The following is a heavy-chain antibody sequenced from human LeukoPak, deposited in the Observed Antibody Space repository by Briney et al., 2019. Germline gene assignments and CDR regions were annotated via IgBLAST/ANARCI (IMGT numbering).Heavy chain of an antibody. Sequence: GASVKVSCTASGYTFTGYYTHWVRQAPGQGLEWMGWINTNTGNPTYAQGFTGRFVFSLDTSVSTAYLQISSLKAEDTAVYYCARDLETREYYYYMDVWGKGTTVTVSS. V-gene: IGHV7-4-1*02. CDR3: ARDLETREYYYYMDV. D-gene: IGHD5-24*01. J-gene: IGHJ6*03. CDR2: INTNTGNP. CDR1: GYTFTGYY.